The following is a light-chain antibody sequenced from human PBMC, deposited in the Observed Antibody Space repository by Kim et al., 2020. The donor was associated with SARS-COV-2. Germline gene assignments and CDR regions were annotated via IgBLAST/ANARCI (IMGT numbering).Light chain of an antibody. J-gene: IGLJ1*01. Sequence: GQSITISCTGTSSDVGGYNYVSWYQQHPGKAPKLLIFAVSNRPSGVSNRFSGSKSGNTASLTISGLQAEDEADYYCSSFTSSSTYVFGTTTKVTVL. CDR1: SSDVGGYNY. CDR3: SSFTSSSTYV. V-gene: IGLV2-14*03. CDR2: AVS.